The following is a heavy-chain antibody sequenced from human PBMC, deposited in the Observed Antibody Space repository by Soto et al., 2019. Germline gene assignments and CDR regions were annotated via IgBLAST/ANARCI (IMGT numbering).Heavy chain of an antibody. Sequence: PGGSLRLSCAASGFTFSSYGMHWVRQAPGKGLDWVAVIWYDGSNKYYADSVKGRFTISRDNSKNTLYLQMNSLRAEDTAVYYCAVSYCGGDCSAVPPNWFDPWGQGTLVTVSS. CDR3: AVSYCGGDCSAVPPNWFDP. V-gene: IGHV3-33*01. D-gene: IGHD2-21*02. CDR2: IWYDGSNK. J-gene: IGHJ5*02. CDR1: GFTFSSYG.